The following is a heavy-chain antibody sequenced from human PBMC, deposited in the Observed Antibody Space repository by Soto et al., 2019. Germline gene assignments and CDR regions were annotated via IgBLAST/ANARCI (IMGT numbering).Heavy chain of an antibody. D-gene: IGHD3-22*01. CDR1: GGSISSGDYY. CDR3: ARDVYDSSGHRYDY. CDR2: IYYTGSA. Sequence: SETLSLTCTVSGGSISSGDYYWSWFRQPPGKGLEWIGYIYYTGSAYYNPSLRSRATMSVDTSKNQFSLKLNSVTAADTAVYYCARDVYDSSGHRYDYWGQGTQVTVSS. V-gene: IGHV4-30-4*01. J-gene: IGHJ4*02.